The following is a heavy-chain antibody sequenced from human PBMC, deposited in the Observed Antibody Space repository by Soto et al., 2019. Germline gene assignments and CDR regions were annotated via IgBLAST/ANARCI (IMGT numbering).Heavy chain of an antibody. D-gene: IGHD1-1*01. Sequence: ASVKVSCKASGDTFRSFGVSWVRQSPGQGPEWMGWISGYNGKTKYAQKVQGRVTMTSDTTTNTAYMELRSLRSEDAAVYYCARDTTIDDFSVGRLDLWGQGHLIPV. J-gene: IGHJ4*02. V-gene: IGHV1-18*04. CDR1: GDTFRSFG. CDR3: ARDTTIDDFSVGRLDL. CDR2: ISGYNGKT.